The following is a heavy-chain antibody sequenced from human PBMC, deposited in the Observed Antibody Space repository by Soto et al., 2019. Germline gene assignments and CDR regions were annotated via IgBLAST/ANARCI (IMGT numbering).Heavy chain of an antibody. J-gene: IGHJ4*02. V-gene: IGHV4-31*03. CDR1: GGSISSGGYY. CDR2: IYYSGST. CDR3: ARVRFVVVVAASYYFDY. D-gene: IGHD2-15*01. Sequence: SETLSLTCTVSGGSISSGGYYWSWIRQHPGKGLEWIGYIYYSGSTYYNPSLKSRVTISVDTSKNQFSLKLSSVTAADTAVYYCARVRFVVVVAASYYFDYWGQGTLVTVSS.